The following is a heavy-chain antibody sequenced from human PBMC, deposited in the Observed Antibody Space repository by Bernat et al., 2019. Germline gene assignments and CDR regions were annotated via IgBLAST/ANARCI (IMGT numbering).Heavy chain of an antibody. CDR1: GGTFSSYA. CDR3: AHAMVRGPPDY. CDR2: IIPILGIA. Sequence: QFQLVQSGAEVKKPGSSVKVSCKASGGTFSSYAISWVRQAPGQGLEWMGRIIPILGIANYAQKFQGRVTITADKSTSTAYMELSSLRSEDTAVYYCAHAMVRGPPDYWGQGTLVTVSS. V-gene: IGHV1-69*04. J-gene: IGHJ4*02. D-gene: IGHD3-10*01.